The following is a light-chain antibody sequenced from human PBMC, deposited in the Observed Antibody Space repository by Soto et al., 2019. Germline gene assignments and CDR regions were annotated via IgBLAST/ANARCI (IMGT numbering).Light chain of an antibody. Sequence: EIVLTQSPATLSLSPGERATLSCGASQSVSSSYLAWYQQKPGLAPRLLIYASSRATGITDRFSGSGSGTDFTLTISRLEPEDFAVYYCQQYGSSPYTFGQGTKLEIK. J-gene: IGKJ2*01. CDR3: QQYGSSPYT. V-gene: IGKV3D-20*01. CDR1: QSVSSSY. CDR2: AS.